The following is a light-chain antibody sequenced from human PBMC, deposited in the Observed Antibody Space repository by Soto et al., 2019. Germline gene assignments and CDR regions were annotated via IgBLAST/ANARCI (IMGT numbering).Light chain of an antibody. CDR2: DAF. Sequence: DIQMTQSPSSLSASVGDRVTITCRASQSISSWLAWYQQKPGKAPKLLIFDAFSLESGVPSRFSGSRSGTEFTLTISSLQPDDCATYYCQQYNSYSPLTFGGGTKVDIK. J-gene: IGKJ4*01. CDR3: QQYNSYSPLT. CDR1: QSISSW. V-gene: IGKV1-5*01.